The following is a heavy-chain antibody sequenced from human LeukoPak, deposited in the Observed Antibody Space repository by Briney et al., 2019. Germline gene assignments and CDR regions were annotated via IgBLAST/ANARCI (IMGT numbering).Heavy chain of an antibody. D-gene: IGHD1-26*01. CDR1: GYTFTGYY. Sequence: ASVKVSCKASGYTFTGYYMHWVRQAPGQGLEWMGRINPNSGGTNYAQKFQGRVTMTRDTSISTAYMELSRLRSDDTAVYYCARYGREGATDFDYWGQGTLVTVSS. CDR2: INPNSGGT. CDR3: ARYGREGATDFDY. V-gene: IGHV1-2*06. J-gene: IGHJ4*02.